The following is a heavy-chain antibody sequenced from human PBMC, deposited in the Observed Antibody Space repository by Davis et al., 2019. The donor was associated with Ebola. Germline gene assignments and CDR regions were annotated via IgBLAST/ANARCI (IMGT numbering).Heavy chain of an antibody. CDR2: ISGSGGST. CDR3: AKDPTLSTSWGLGYYYYYGMDV. Sequence: PGGSLRLSCAASGFTFSSYAMSWVRQAPGKGLEWVSAISGSGGSTYYADSVKGRFTISRDNSKNTLYLQMNSLRAEDTAVYYCAKDPTLSTSWGLGYYYYYGMDVWGQGTTVTVSS. J-gene: IGHJ6*02. D-gene: IGHD2-2*01. CDR1: GFTFSSYA. V-gene: IGHV3-23*01.